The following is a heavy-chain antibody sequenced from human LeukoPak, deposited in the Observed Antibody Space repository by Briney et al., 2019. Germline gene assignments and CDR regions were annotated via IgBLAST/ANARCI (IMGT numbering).Heavy chain of an antibody. Sequence: GGSLRLSCAASGFTFSSYWMSWVRQAPGNGLEWVANIKQDGSEKYYVDSVKGRFTISRDNAKNSLYLQMNSLRAEDTAVYYCARTVYSSGWDFDYWGQGNLVIVSS. J-gene: IGHJ4*02. CDR1: GFTFSSYW. D-gene: IGHD6-19*01. V-gene: IGHV3-7*01. CDR3: ARTVYSSGWDFDY. CDR2: IKQDGSEK.